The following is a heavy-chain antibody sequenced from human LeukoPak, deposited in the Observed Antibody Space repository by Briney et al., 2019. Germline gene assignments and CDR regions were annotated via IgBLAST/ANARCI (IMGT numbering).Heavy chain of an antibody. CDR2: IYYSGST. Sequence: SETLSLTCTVSGGSLSSSSYYWGWIRQPPGKGLEWIGSIYYSGSTYYNPSLKSRVTISVDTSKNQFSLKLSSVTAADTAVYYCARLMTTVTTLVVGLDYWGQGTLVTVSS. V-gene: IGHV4-39*01. J-gene: IGHJ4*02. CDR1: GGSLSSSSYY. D-gene: IGHD4-17*01. CDR3: ARLMTTVTTLVVGLDY.